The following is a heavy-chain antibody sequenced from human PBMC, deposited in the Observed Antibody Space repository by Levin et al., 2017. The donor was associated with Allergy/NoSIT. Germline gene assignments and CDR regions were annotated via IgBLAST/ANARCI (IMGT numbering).Heavy chain of an antibody. CDR1: GFTFSSYW. V-gene: IGHV3-7*01. D-gene: IGHD2-15*01. CDR2: IKQDGSEK. Sequence: HPGGSLRLSCAASGFTFSSYWMIWVRQAPGKGLEWVANIKQDGSEKYYVDSVKGRFTISRDNAKNSLYLQMNSLRAEDTAVYYCATRTGGGSLGIDYWGQGTLVTVSS. J-gene: IGHJ4*02. CDR3: ATRTGGGSLGIDY.